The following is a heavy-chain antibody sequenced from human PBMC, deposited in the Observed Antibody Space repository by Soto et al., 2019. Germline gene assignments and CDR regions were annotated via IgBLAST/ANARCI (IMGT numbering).Heavy chain of an antibody. D-gene: IGHD3-22*01. CDR1: GGSISSGGYY. Sequence: QVQLQESGPGLVKPSQTLSLTCTVSGGSISSGGYYWSWIRQHPGKGLEWIGYIYYSGSTYYNPSLKSRVTISVDTSKNQFSLKLSSVTAADTALYYCARDYSGGYYYETHAFDIWGQGTMVTVSS. J-gene: IGHJ3*02. CDR3: ARDYSGGYYYETHAFDI. CDR2: IYYSGST. V-gene: IGHV4-31*03.